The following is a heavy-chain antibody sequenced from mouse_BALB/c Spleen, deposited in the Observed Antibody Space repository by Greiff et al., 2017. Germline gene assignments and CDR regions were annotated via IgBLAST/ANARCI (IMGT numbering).Heavy chain of an antibody. Sequence: EVQLQESGGGLVKPGGSLKLSCAASGFTFSDYYMYWVRQTPEKRLEWVATISDGGSYTYYPDSVKGRFTISRDNAKNNLYLQMSSLKSEDTAMYYCARETGTGLFAYWGQGTLVTVSA. CDR1: GFTFSDYY. CDR2: ISDGGSYT. D-gene: IGHD4-1*01. CDR3: ARETGTGLFAY. V-gene: IGHV5-4*02. J-gene: IGHJ3*01.